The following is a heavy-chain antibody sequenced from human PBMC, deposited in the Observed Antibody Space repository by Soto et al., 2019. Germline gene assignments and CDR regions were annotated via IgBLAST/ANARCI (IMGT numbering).Heavy chain of an antibody. CDR3: ARGNGEASLSY. CDR1: GFTFSNVW. D-gene: IGHD1-1*01. CDR2: IWYDGSNK. Sequence: GGSLRLSCAASGFTFSNVWMNWVRQAPGKGLEWVAVIWYDGSNKYYADSVKGRFTVSRDNSKNTLYLQMNSLRAEDTAVYYCARGNGEASLSYWGQGTLVTVSS. V-gene: IGHV3-33*08. J-gene: IGHJ4*02.